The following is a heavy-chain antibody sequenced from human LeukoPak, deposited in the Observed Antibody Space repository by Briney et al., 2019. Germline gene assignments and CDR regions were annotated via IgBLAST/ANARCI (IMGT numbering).Heavy chain of an antibody. V-gene: IGHV4-59*08. Sequence: SETLSLTCTVSGGSISSYYWNWIRQPPGKGLEWIGYIHSSGSTKYNPSLKSRVTISVDTSKNQFSLKLSSVTAADRAVYYCARWYSSGWAFDYWGQGTLVTVSS. D-gene: IGHD6-19*01. J-gene: IGHJ4*02. CDR1: GGSISSYY. CDR2: IHSSGST. CDR3: ARWYSSGWAFDY.